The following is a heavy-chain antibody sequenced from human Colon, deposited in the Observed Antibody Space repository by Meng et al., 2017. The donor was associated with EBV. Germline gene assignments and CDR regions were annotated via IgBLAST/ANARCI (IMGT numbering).Heavy chain of an antibody. CDR2: ISGGGDNI. J-gene: IGHJ4*02. Sequence: EVQVLESGGGLVPPGGSLRLSCAVSGFTFISHTMSWVRQAPGKGLEWVSGISGGGDNIYYADSVKGRFTISRDNPKNTVDLQMNSLRAEDTAVYYCVPSPGGQGTLVTVSS. CDR3: VPSP. V-gene: IGHV3-23*01. D-gene: IGHD1-14*01. CDR1: GFTFISHT.